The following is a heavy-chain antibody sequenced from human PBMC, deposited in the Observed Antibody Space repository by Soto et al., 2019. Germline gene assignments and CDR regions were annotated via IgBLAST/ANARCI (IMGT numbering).Heavy chain of an antibody. Sequence: PGESLKISFKGSGYSFTSYWIGWVRQMPGKGLEWMGIIYPGDSDTRYSPSFQGQVTISADKSVNTAYLQWSSLGASDTAMYCCARHSSGWYVPYSFDYWAQGTQVTV. CDR3: ARHSSGWYVPYSFDY. V-gene: IGHV5-51*01. CDR2: IYPGDSDT. D-gene: IGHD6-19*01. CDR1: GYSFTSYW. J-gene: IGHJ4*02.